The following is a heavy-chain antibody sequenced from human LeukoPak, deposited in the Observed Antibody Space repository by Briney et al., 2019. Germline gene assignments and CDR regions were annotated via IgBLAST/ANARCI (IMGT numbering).Heavy chain of an antibody. Sequence: SETLSLTCTVSGGSISSSSYYWGWIRQPPGKGLEWIGSIYYSGSTYYNPSLKSRVTISVDTSKNQFSLKLSSVTAADTAVYYCAREFNYYYYMDVWAKGPRSPSP. V-gene: IGHV4-39*07. CDR1: GGSISSSSYY. CDR2: IYYSGST. J-gene: IGHJ6*03. CDR3: AREFNYYYYMDV.